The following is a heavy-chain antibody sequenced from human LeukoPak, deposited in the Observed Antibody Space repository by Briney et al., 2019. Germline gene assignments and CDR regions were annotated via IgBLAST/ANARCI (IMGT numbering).Heavy chain of an antibody. V-gene: IGHV3-48*04. J-gene: IGHJ4*02. D-gene: IGHD3-22*01. CDR1: GFTFSSYS. CDR3: ARDLYDSSGYYFPLDY. CDR2: IGSSSSSI. Sequence: PGGSLRLSCAASGFTFSSYSMNWVRQAPGKGLEWVSYIGSSSSSIYYADSVKGRFTISRDNAKNSLYLQMNSLRAEDTAVYYCARDLYDSSGYYFPLDYWGQGTLVTVSS.